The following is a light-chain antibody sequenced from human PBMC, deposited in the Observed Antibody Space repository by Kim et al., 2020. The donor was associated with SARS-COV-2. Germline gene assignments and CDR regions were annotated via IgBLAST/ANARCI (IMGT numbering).Light chain of an antibody. J-gene: IGKJ1*01. CDR2: GAS. V-gene: IGKV3-20*01. CDR1: QSVSSTV. CDR3: QQYSSSPRT. Sequence: SPGERATLSCRASQSVSSTVLAWYQQRPGQAPRLIIYGASSRATGIPDRFSGSGSGTDFTLTISRLEPEDFAVYYCQQYSSSPRTFGQGTKVDIK.